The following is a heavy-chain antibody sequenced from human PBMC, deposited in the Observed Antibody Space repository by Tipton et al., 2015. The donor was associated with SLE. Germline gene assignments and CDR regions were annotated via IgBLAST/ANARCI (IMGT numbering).Heavy chain of an antibody. CDR1: GGSITSSDSS. CDR3: ARARYFDL. Sequence: TLSLTCSVSGGSITSSDSSWGWIRQPPGEGLESIGSIYYSGSPSYNPSLRSRVTISVDTSKNQFSLKLSSVTAADTAVYYCARARYFDLWGRGTLVTVSS. J-gene: IGHJ2*01. CDR2: IYYSGSP. V-gene: IGHV4-39*07.